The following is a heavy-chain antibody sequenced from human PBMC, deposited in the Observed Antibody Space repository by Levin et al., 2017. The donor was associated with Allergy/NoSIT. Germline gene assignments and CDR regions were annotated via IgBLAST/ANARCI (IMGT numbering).Heavy chain of an antibody. V-gene: IGHV4-34*01. D-gene: IGHD2-2*02. Sequence: SETLSLTCAVYGGSFSGYYWSWIRKPPGKGLEGIGEINHSGSTNYNQSLKSRVTISVDTSKNQFSLKLSSVTAADTAVYYCAGSYIVVVPAAIGRHGSGSPKSPFDYWGQGTLVTVSS. CDR2: INHSGST. CDR3: AGSYIVVVPAAIGRHGSGSPKSPFDY. CDR1: GGSFSGYY. J-gene: IGHJ4*02.